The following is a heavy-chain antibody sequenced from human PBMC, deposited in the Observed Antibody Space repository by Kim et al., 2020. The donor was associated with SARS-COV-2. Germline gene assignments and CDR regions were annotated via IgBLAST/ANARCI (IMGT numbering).Heavy chain of an antibody. V-gene: IGHV4-34*01. CDR3: ARGRPALSSWLGAVGGFD. CDR2: INYGGTT. Sequence: SETLSLTCAVYGESFSGYYWSWIRQSPGMGLQWIGEINYGGTTDYNPSVKSRTTISVDTSKNQFSLKMTSMTTADTAVYYCARGRPALSSWLGAVGGFD. J-gene: IGHJ4*01. D-gene: IGHD6-19*01. CDR1: GESFSGYY.